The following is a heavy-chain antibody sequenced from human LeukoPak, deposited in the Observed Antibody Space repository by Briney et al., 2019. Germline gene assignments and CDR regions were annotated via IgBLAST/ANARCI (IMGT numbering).Heavy chain of an antibody. CDR2: ILNDGSQE. J-gene: IGHJ3*02. Sequence: PGGSLRPSCAASGFTFSSYGMHWVRQAPGKGLEWVAVILNDGSQEKYADSVKGRSTISRDNSKNTLFLQMNSLRAEDTAVYYCARDDALGDNALDIWGQGTMVTVSS. D-gene: IGHD3-16*01. CDR1: GFTFSSYG. CDR3: ARDDALGDNALDI. V-gene: IGHV3-33*01.